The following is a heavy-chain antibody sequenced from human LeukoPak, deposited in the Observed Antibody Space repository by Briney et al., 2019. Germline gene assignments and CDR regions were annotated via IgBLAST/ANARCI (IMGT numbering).Heavy chain of an antibody. CDR2: IYYSGST. Sequence: SETLSLTCTVSGGSISSSSYYWGWIRQPPGKGLEWIGSIYYSGSTYYNPSLKSRVTISVDTSKNQFSLKLSSVTAADTAVYYCARDMGVIDYWGQGTLVTVSS. CDR3: ARDMGVIDY. V-gene: IGHV4-39*07. J-gene: IGHJ4*02. D-gene: IGHD1-26*01. CDR1: GGSISSSSYY.